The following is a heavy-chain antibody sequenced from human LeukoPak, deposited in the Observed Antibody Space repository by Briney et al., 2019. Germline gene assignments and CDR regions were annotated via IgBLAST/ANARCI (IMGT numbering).Heavy chain of an antibody. Sequence: GGSLRLSCAASGFTFSSYSMNWVRQAPGKGLEWVSYITSRSTPIYYADSVKSRFTISRDNAKNSLYLQMNSLRDEDTAVYYCVRDPHALDYWGRGTLVTVSS. CDR3: VRDPHALDY. CDR2: ITSRSTPI. CDR1: GFTFSSYS. V-gene: IGHV3-48*02. J-gene: IGHJ4*02.